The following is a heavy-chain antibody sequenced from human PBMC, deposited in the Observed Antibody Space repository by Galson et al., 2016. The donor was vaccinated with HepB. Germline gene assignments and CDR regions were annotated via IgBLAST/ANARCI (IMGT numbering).Heavy chain of an antibody. CDR3: AKDIQQWLVRGNDAFDI. CDR1: GFTFSSYA. Sequence: SLRLSCAASGFTFSSYAISWVRQAPGKGLEWVSAISVVDDDTYYADSVKGRFTISRDNSRTTLYLQMNSLRAEDTALYYCAKDIQQWLVRGNDAFDIWGQGTMVTVSS. CDR2: ISVVDDDT. J-gene: IGHJ3*02. D-gene: IGHD6-19*01. V-gene: IGHV3-23*01.